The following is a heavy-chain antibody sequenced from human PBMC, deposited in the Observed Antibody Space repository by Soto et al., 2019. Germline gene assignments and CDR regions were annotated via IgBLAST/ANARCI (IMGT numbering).Heavy chain of an antibody. Sequence: GGSLRLSCAASGFTFSSYAMSWVRQAPGKGLEWVSAISGSGGSTYYADSVKGRFTISRDNSKNTLYLQMNSLRAEDTAVYYCAKDITFFGVAPYFDYWGQGTLVTVSS. V-gene: IGHV3-23*01. D-gene: IGHD3-3*01. CDR1: GFTFSSYA. CDR3: AKDITFFGVAPYFDY. CDR2: ISGSGGST. J-gene: IGHJ4*02.